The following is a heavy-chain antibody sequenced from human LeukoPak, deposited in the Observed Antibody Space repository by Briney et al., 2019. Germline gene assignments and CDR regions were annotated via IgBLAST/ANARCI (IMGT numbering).Heavy chain of an antibody. D-gene: IGHD3-22*01. CDR1: GFTFSSYA. V-gene: IGHV3-23*01. Sequence: GGSLRLSCAASGFTFSSYAMSWVRQAPGKGLERVSVISGSGGSTSYAGSVKGRFTISRDNSKNTLYLQMNSLRAEDTAVYYCAKAPGYYYDSGGYCYFDYWGQGTLVTVSS. J-gene: IGHJ4*02. CDR2: ISGSGGST. CDR3: AKAPGYYYDSGGYCYFDY.